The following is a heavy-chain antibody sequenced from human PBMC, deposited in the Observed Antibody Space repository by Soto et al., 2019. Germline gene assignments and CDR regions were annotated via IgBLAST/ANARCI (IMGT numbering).Heavy chain of an antibody. CDR3: ATSKSETFDY. V-gene: IGHV4-4*02. CDR2: IYHTGTT. CDR1: RGSISSDNW. Sequence: SETLSLTCAVSRGSISSDNWWIWVRQAPGKGLEYIGQIYHTGTTDYNPSLRSRVTMSVDKSKNQFSLEVNSVTAADTAMYYCATSKSETFDYWGQGTLVTVSS. J-gene: IGHJ4*02.